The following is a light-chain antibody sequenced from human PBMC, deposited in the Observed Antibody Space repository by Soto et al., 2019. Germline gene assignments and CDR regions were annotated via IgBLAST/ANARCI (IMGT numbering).Light chain of an antibody. CDR1: QSISSY. Sequence: DIQMTQSPSSLSASVGDRVTITCRASQSISSYLNWYQQKPGKAPKLLIYAASSLQSGVPSRFSGSGSGTDFTLTISSLQPEDFATYYCQQSYSTPGFTFGPWTKVDIE. V-gene: IGKV1-39*01. CDR3: QQSYSTPGFT. J-gene: IGKJ3*01. CDR2: AAS.